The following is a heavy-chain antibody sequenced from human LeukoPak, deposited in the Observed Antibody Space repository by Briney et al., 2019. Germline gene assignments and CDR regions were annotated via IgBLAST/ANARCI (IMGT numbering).Heavy chain of an antibody. V-gene: IGHV5-51*01. Sequence: GESLKISCKGSGYSFTEYWIGGVRQMPGKGLEWMGIIYPGDSDTRYSPSFEGQVTISADKSITTAFLQWSSLRASDTAMYYCARLVEMATPDYWGQGTLVTVSS. J-gene: IGHJ4*02. CDR3: ARLVEMATPDY. CDR2: IYPGDSDT. D-gene: IGHD5-24*01. CDR1: GYSFTEYW.